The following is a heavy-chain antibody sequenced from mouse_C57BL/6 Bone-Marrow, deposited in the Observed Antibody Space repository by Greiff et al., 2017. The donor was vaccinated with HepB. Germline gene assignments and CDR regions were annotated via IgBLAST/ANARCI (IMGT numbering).Heavy chain of an antibody. CDR2: INPYNGGT. CDR1: GYTFTDYY. V-gene: IGHV1-19*01. CDR3: ARREDGYLYYLDY. D-gene: IGHD2-3*01. J-gene: IGHJ2*01. Sequence: VQLQQSGPVLVKPGASVKMSCKASGYTFTDYYMNWVKQSHGKSLEWIGVINPYNGGTSYNQKFKGKATLTVDTSSSTAYMELNSLTSEDSAVYYCARREDGYLYYLDYWGQGTTLTVSS.